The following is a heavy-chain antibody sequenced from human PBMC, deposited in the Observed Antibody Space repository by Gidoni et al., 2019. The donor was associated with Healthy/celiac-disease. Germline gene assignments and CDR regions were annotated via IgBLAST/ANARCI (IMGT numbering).Heavy chain of an antibody. D-gene: IGHD6-19*01. CDR2: IYYSGST. Sequence: QVQLQESGPGLVKPSETLSLTCTVSGGSISSYYWSWIRQPPGKGLEWIGYIYYSGSTNYNPSLKSRVTISVDTSKNQFSLKLSSVTAADTAVYYCARDLPGSSGWIDYWGQGTLVTVSS. CDR1: GGSISSYY. V-gene: IGHV4-59*01. CDR3: ARDLPGSSGWIDY. J-gene: IGHJ4*02.